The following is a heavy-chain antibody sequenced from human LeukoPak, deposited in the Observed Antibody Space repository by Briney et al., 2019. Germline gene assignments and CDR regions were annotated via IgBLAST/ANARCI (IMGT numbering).Heavy chain of an antibody. Sequence: PGGSLRLSCEASGFTFSSYIMTWVREAPGKGLEWVSTIKGSAEATFYADSVKGRFTISRDNPKNTLYLQMNSLRAEDTAVYFCAKRGVVIRVILVGFHKEAYYFDSWGQGALVTVSS. CDR3: AKRGVVIRVILVGFHKEAYYFDS. CDR1: GFTFSSYI. J-gene: IGHJ4*02. CDR2: IKGSAEAT. D-gene: IGHD3-22*01. V-gene: IGHV3-23*01.